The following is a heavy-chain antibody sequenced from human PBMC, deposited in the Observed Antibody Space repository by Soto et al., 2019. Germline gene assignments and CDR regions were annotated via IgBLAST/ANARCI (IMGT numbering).Heavy chain of an antibody. J-gene: IGHJ4*02. V-gene: IGHV3-53*01. CDR1: GFTVSTNY. D-gene: IGHD6-13*01. CDR2: IYTGGST. Sequence: PGGSLRLSCAASGFTVSTNYMSWVRQSPGKGLEWVSVIYTGGSTYYADSVKGRFTISRDNPKNRLFLQMNSPRAEDTAIYYCAKCMGSSWIGVIDNWGQGTLVTVSS. CDR3: AKCMGSSWIGVIDN.